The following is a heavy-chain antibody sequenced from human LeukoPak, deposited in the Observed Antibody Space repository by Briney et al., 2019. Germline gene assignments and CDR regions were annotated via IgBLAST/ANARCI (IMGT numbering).Heavy chain of an antibody. CDR3: AREEVVVTDAFDI. D-gene: IGHD2-21*02. Sequence: PSETLSLTCTVSGGSISSSSYYWSWIRQPPGKGLEWIGEINHSGSTNYNPSLKSRVTISVDTSKNQFSLKLSSVTAADTAVYYCAREEVVVTDAFDIWGQGTMVTVSS. CDR1: GGSISSSSYY. CDR2: INHSGST. J-gene: IGHJ3*02. V-gene: IGHV4-39*07.